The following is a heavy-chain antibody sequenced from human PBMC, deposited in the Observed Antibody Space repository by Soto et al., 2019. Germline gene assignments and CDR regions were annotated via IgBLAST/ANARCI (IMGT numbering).Heavy chain of an antibody. CDR1: GGSISSGDYY. D-gene: IGHD2-2*01. CDR2: INHSGST. Sequence: PSETLSLTCTVSGGSISSGDYYWSWIRQPPGKGLEWIGEINHSGSTNYNPSLKSRVTISVDTSKNQFSLKLSSVTAADTAVYYCARVLVPAAMPPLYYYYYGMDVWGQGTTVTVSS. J-gene: IGHJ6*02. V-gene: IGHV4-39*07. CDR3: ARVLVPAAMPPLYYYYYGMDV.